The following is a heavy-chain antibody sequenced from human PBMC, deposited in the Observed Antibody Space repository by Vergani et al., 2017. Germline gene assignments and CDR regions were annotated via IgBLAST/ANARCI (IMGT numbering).Heavy chain of an antibody. Sequence: QVQLVQSGAEVKKPGASVKVSCKASGYTFTSYGISWVRQAPGQGLEWMGWISAYNGNTNYAQKLQGRVTMTTDTSKSTAYMELRSLRAEDTAVYYCARDILTGYYNPHLGNIGYWGQGTLVTVSS. CDR2: ISAYNGNT. CDR1: GYTFTSYG. CDR3: ARDILTGYYNPHLGNIGY. D-gene: IGHD3-9*01. V-gene: IGHV1-18*01. J-gene: IGHJ4*02.